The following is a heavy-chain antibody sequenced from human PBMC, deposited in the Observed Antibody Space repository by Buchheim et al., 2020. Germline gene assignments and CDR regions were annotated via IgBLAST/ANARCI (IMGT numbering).Heavy chain of an antibody. CDR2: IYYSAST. J-gene: IGHJ4*02. CDR1: GGSVSSGSYY. CDR3: ARMPFEYCYGSGRPFFDY. V-gene: IGHV4-61*01. D-gene: IGHD3-10*01. Sequence: QVQLQESGPGLVKPSETLSLTCTVSGGSVSSGSYYWCWIRQPPGKGLEWIGYIYYSASTNYNPSLKSRVTISADTSKNQFSLKLSSVNAADTAVYYCARMPFEYCYGSGRPFFDYWGQGTL.